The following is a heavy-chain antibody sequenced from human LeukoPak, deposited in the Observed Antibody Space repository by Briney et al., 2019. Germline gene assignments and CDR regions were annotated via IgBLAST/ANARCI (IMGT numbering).Heavy chain of an antibody. CDR1: GFTFSSYA. Sequence: PGGSLRLSCAASGFTFSSYAMHWVRQAPGKGLEWVAVISYDGSNKYYADSVKGRFTISRDNAKNSLYLQMNSLRAEDTAVYYCARVVGIVATIDYWGQGTLVTVSS. V-gene: IGHV3-30-3*01. CDR2: ISYDGSNK. J-gene: IGHJ4*02. CDR3: ARVVGIVATIDY. D-gene: IGHD5-12*01.